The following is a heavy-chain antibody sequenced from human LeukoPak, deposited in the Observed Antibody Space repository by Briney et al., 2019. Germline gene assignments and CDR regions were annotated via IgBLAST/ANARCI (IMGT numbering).Heavy chain of an antibody. CDR2: ISSSSSYI. D-gene: IGHD6-13*01. J-gene: IGHJ5*02. CDR1: GFTFSSYS. CDR3: ARSAHPGGSSSWYFIDWFDP. V-gene: IGHV3-21*01. Sequence: KTGGSLRLSCAASGFTFSSYSMNWVRQAPGKGLEWVSSISSSSSYIYYADSVKGRFTISRDNAKNSLYLQMNSLRAEDTAVYYCARSAHPGGSSSWYFIDWFDPGGEGTLVTVSS.